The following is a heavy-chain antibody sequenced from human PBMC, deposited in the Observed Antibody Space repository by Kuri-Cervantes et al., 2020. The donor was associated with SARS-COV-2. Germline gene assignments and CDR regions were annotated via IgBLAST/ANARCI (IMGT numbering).Heavy chain of an antibody. V-gene: IGHV4-38-2*02. J-gene: IGHJ3*02. D-gene: IGHD4-11*01. CDR1: GYSISSGYY. Sequence: GSLRLSCTVSGYSISSGYYWGWIRQPPGKGLEWIGSIYHSGSTYYNPSLKSRVTISVDTSKNQFSLELSSVTAADTAVYYCARTYDTVTGDAFDIWGQGTMVTVSS. CDR2: IYHSGST. CDR3: ARTYDTVTGDAFDI.